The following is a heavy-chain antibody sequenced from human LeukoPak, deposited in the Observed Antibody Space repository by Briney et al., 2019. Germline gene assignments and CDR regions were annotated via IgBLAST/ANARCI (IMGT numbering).Heavy chain of an antibody. J-gene: IGHJ6*03. V-gene: IGHV4-4*07. CDR1: GGSISSYY. D-gene: IGHD5-18*01. CDR3: ARERGSPRTTWIQLWSGRRGERGPDYYYYYMDV. Sequence: SETLSLICTVSGGSISSYYWSWIRQPAGKGLEWIGSIYHSGSTYYNPSLKSRVTISVDTSKNQFSLKLSSVTAADTAVYYCARERGSPRTTWIQLWSGRRGERGPDYYYYYMDVWGKGTTVTVSS. CDR2: IYHSGST.